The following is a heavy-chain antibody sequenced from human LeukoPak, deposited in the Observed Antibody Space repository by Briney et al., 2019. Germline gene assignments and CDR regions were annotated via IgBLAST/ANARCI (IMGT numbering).Heavy chain of an antibody. D-gene: IGHD6-6*01. Sequence: GGSLRLSCAASGFTFSSFGMSWVRQAPGKGLEWISTISGGGGTLYYADSVRGRFAISRDNSMDTLSLQMNSLGAEDTALYYCAKGRYSSSSAYFDYWGQGALVTVSS. CDR1: GFTFSSFG. CDR2: ISGGGGTL. J-gene: IGHJ4*02. V-gene: IGHV3-23*01. CDR3: AKGRYSSSSAYFDY.